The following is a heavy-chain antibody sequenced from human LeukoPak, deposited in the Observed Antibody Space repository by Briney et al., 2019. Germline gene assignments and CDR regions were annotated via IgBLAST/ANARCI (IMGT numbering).Heavy chain of an antibody. Sequence: SVKVSCKASGGTFSSYVITWVRQAPGQGLEWMGRIIPMLDIQNYAQKFQGRVTITADESTSTAYMELSSLRSEDTAVYYCARGLSGYSSSWSEIGRLSDAFDIWGQGTMVTVSS. CDR3: ARGLSGYSSSWSEIGRLSDAFDI. D-gene: IGHD6-13*01. J-gene: IGHJ3*02. V-gene: IGHV1-69*04. CDR1: GGTFSSYV. CDR2: IIPMLDIQ.